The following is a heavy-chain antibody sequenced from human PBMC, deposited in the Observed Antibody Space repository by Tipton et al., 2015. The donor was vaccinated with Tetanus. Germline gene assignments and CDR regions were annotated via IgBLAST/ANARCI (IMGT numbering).Heavy chain of an antibody. Sequence: SLRLSCAASGITLSDFGMHWVRQAPGKGLEWVSVISGSGGSTYYADSVKGRFTISRDNSKNTLYLQMNSLRAEDTAVYYCARTRRLTDLPNSGSYFDSWGQGIVVTVSS. J-gene: IGHJ4*02. CDR2: ISGSGGST. V-gene: IGHV3-23*01. CDR3: ARTRRLTDLPNSGSYFDS. D-gene: IGHD1-26*01. CDR1: GITLSDFG.